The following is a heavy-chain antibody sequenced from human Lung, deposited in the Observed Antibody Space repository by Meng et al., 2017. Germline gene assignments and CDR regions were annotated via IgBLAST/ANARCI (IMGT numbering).Heavy chain of an antibody. CDR3: ARGRRNEPLFDY. CDR2: LIAVFDKT. CDR1: GGSFSTHT. J-gene: IGHJ4*02. D-gene: IGHD1-14*01. Sequence: QGQLVQSGAEVKKPGSSVKVACKTSGGSFSTHTFSRVRQAPGQGLEWMGGLIAVFDKTKAAPRFQDRVTFTADESTSTAYMELSSLTFDDTAVYFCARGRRNEPLFDYWGQGTLVTVSS. V-gene: IGHV1-69*13.